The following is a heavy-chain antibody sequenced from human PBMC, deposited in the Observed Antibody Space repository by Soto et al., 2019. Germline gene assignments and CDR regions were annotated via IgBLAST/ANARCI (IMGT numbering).Heavy chain of an antibody. J-gene: IGHJ6*02. CDR3: ARGSGYYPSYYGMDV. Sequence: GASVKVSCKASGYTFTSYGISWVRQAPGQGLEWMGWISAYNGNTNYAQRLQGRVTMTTDTSTSTAYMELRSLRSDDTAVYYCARGSGYYPSYYGMDVWGQGTTVTVSS. CDR1: GYTFTSYG. D-gene: IGHD3-22*01. CDR2: ISAYNGNT. V-gene: IGHV1-18*01.